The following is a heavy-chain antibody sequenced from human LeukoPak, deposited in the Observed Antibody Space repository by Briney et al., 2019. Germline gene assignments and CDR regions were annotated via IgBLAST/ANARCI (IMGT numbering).Heavy chain of an antibody. CDR2: IYYSGST. V-gene: IGHV4-59*01. J-gene: IGHJ4*02. CDR3: ARVGPYDFWSGYHDY. Sequence: SETLSLTCAVYGGSFSGYYWSWIRQPPGKGLEWIGYIYYSGSTNYNPSLKSRVTISVDTSKNQFSLKLSSVTAADTAVYYCARVGPYDFWSGYHDYWGQGTLVTVSS. CDR1: GGSFSGYY. D-gene: IGHD3-3*01.